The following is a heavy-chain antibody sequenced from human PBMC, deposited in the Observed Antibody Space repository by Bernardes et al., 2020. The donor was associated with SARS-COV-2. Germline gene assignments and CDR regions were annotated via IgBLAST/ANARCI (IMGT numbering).Heavy chain of an antibody. CDR2: ISGSGSTV. CDR3: ARGGDSSGWDFDY. D-gene: IGHD6-19*01. CDR1: GFTFDDFY. J-gene: IGHJ4*02. V-gene: IGHV3-11*01. Sequence: GGSLRLSCAASGFTFDDFYMTWIRQAPGKGLEWVSYISGSGSTVFYADSVKGRFTISRDNTKNSLYLQMSSLRAEDTAVYYCARGGDSSGWDFDYWGQGTLVTVCS.